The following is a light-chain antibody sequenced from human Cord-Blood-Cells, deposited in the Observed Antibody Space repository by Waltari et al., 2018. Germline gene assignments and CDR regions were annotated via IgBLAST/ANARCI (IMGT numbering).Light chain of an antibody. CDR1: QGISSY. Sequence: DIQLTQSPSFLSASVGDRVTITCRASQGISSYLAWYQQKPGKAPKLLIYAASTLQSGFPSRLSCSGSGTEFTLTISSLQPEDFATYYCQQLNSYPVAFGQGTKVEIK. CDR2: AAS. CDR3: QQLNSYPVA. V-gene: IGKV1-9*01. J-gene: IGKJ1*01.